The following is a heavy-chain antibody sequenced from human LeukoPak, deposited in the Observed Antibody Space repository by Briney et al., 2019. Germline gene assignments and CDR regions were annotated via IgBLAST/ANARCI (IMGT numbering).Heavy chain of an antibody. V-gene: IGHV6-1*01. CDR2: TYYRSKWYS. CDR3: ARDVATTGWYTFDY. J-gene: IGHJ4*02. Sequence: SQTLSVTCAISGDSVSSINGAWNWVRQSPSRGLEWLGRTYYRSKWYSDYAVPIQGRISINPDTSKNQFTLHLFSVTPDDTAVYYCARDVATTGWYTFDYWGQGTRVTVPS. D-gene: IGHD6-19*01. CDR1: GDSVSSINGA.